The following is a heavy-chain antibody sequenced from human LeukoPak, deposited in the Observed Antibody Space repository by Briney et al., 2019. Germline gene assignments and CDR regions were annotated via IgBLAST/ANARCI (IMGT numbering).Heavy chain of an antibody. CDR1: GGSISSSSYY. Sequence: SSETLSLTCTVSGGSISSSSYYWGWIRQPPGKGLEWIGSIYYSGSTYYNPSLKSRVTISVDTSKNQFSLKLSSVTAADTAVYYCARDEGIAAAAQIGNWFDPWGQGTLVTVSS. D-gene: IGHD6-13*01. CDR3: ARDEGIAAAAQIGNWFDP. V-gene: IGHV4-39*07. J-gene: IGHJ5*02. CDR2: IYYSGST.